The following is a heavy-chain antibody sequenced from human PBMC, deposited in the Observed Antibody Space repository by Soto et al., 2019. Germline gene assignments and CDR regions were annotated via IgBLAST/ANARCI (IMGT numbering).Heavy chain of an antibody. CDR3: ARGGTPIDY. Sequence: QVHLVQSGAEVKKPGASVKVSCTASGYTFTTFGISWVRQAPGQGLEWMGWISAYNGNTNYAQKFQGRVTMTTDTSTSTGYMELRSLRSDDTAVYYWARGGTPIDYWGQGTLVTVSS. J-gene: IGHJ4*02. V-gene: IGHV1-18*01. CDR2: ISAYNGNT. D-gene: IGHD3-16*01. CDR1: GYTFTTFG.